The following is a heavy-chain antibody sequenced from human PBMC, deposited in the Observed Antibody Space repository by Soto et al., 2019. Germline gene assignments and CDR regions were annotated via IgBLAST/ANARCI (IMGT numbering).Heavy chain of an antibody. CDR3: ASHSYGYFPHYYHGMDV. V-gene: IGHV1-69*05. CDR2: IIPIFGTA. D-gene: IGHD5-18*01. Sequence: QVQLVQSGAEVKKPGSSVKVSYKASGGTFSSYASSWVRQAPGQGLEWMGGIIPIFGTANYAQKFQGRVTXPXXESTSTAYMELSSLRSEDTAVYYCASHSYGYFPHYYHGMDVWGQGTTVTVSS. CDR1: GGTFSSYA. J-gene: IGHJ6*02.